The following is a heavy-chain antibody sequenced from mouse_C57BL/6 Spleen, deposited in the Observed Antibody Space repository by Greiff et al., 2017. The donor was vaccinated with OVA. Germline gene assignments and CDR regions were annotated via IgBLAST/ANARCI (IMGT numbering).Heavy chain of an antibody. J-gene: IGHJ3*01. D-gene: IGHD4-1*01. CDR2: IDPETGGT. Sequence: QVQLQQSGAELVRPGASVTLSCKASGYTFTDYEMHWVKQTPVHGLEWIGAIDPETGGTACNQKFKGKAILTADKSSSTAYMELRSLTSEDSAVYYCTSRGLTGTSAYWGQGTLVTVSA. CDR3: TSRGLTGTSAY. V-gene: IGHV1-15*01. CDR1: GYTFTDYE.